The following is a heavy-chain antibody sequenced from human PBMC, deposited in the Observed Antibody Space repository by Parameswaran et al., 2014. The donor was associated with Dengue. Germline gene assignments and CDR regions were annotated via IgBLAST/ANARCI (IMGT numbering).Heavy chain of an antibody. CDR2: INHSGST. V-gene: IGHV4-34*01. Sequence: VRQAPGKGLEWIGEINHSGSTNYNPSLKSRVTISVDTSKNQFSLKLSSVTAADTAVYYCARDLGDPWGQGTLVTVSS. J-gene: IGHJ5*02. CDR3: ARDLGDP.